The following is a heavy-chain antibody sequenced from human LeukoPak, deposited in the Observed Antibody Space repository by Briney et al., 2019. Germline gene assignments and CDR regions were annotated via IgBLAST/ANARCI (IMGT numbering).Heavy chain of an antibody. CDR3: ARGPYYYGSSPYYFDY. CDR2: FSYSGGT. CDR1: GGSTSSPPDY. V-gene: IGHV4-39*02. J-gene: IGHJ4*02. Sequence: SETLSLTCTVSGGSTSSPPDYWGWIRQPPGKDLEWMGSFSYSGGTYYTPSLESRVTISVDTSKNHFSLRLTSLTAADTAVYYCARGPYYYGSSPYYFDYWGQGTLVTVSS. D-gene: IGHD3-10*01.